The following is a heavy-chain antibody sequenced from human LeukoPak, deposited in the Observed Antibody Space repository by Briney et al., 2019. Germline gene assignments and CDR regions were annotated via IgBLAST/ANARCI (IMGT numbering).Heavy chain of an antibody. V-gene: IGHV3-30*02. CDR2: IQYDGNDH. CDR1: GFTFNSCG. J-gene: IGHJ6*04. Sequence: GGSLRLSCAASGFTFNSCGMHWVRQAPGKGLEWVAFIQYDGNDHYSAESVKGRFTVSRDNSENSLYLQMNSLGVEDTAVYYCAKRRGDVWGKGTTVTVSS. CDR3: AKRRGDV.